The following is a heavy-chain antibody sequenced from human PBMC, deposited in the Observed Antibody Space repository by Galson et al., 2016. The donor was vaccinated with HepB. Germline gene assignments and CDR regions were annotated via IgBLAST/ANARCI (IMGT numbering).Heavy chain of an antibody. CDR3: ARDQRGLGDLSLYFATPPPYYYGMDV. D-gene: IGHD3-16*02. J-gene: IGHJ6*02. Sequence: SLRLSCAASGFTFGDYAMHWVRQAPGKGLEWVSGLSWNGGRKGYADSVRGRFTISRDNAKNSLYLHMSSLRAEDTALYYCARDQRGLGDLSLYFATPPPYYYGMDVWGQGTTVTVSS. CDR2: LSWNGGRK. V-gene: IGHV3-9*01. CDR1: GFTFGDYA.